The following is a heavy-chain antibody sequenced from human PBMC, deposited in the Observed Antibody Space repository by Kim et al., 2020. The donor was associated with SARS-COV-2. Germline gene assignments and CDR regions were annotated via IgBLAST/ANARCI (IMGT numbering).Heavy chain of an antibody. V-gene: IGHV3-23*01. CDR1: GFTFSSYA. J-gene: IGHJ4*02. CDR2: ISGSGGST. Sequence: GGSLRLSCAASGFTFSSYAMSWVRQAPGKGLEWVSAISGSGGSTYYADSVKGRFTISRDNSKNTLYLQMNSLRAEDTAVYYCAARDPYCTNGVCYSFDYWGQGTLVTVSS. D-gene: IGHD2-8*01. CDR3: AARDPYCTNGVCYSFDY.